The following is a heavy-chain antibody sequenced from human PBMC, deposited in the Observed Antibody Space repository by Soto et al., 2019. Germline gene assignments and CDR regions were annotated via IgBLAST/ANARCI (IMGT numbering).Heavy chain of an antibody. CDR1: GYNFTSYG. D-gene: IGHD6-19*01. J-gene: IGHJ3*02. V-gene: IGHV1-18*01. Sequence: QVPLVQSGADVKKPGASVKVSCKASGYNFTSYGISWVRQAPGQGLEWMGWISPHNDRTKYARRFQDRVTMTTETPTSTVYMELGSLRSDDTAVYSCARDLYYSSGRYFDHDAFDIWGQGTVVTVSS. CDR2: ISPHNDRT. CDR3: ARDLYYSSGRYFDHDAFDI.